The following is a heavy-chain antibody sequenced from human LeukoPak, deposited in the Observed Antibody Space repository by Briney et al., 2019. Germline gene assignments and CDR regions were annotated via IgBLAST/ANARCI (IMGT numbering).Heavy chain of an antibody. J-gene: IGHJ6*02. CDR3: AGGYSSSWYDYHYYYGMDV. Sequence: SETLSLTCTVSGGSISSYYWSWIRQPPGKGLEWIGYIYYSGSTNYNPSLKSRVTISVDTSKNQFSLKLSSVTAADTAVYYCAGGYSSSWYDYHYYYGMDVWGQGTTVTVSS. V-gene: IGHV4-59*01. CDR1: GGSISSYY. CDR2: IYYSGST. D-gene: IGHD6-13*01.